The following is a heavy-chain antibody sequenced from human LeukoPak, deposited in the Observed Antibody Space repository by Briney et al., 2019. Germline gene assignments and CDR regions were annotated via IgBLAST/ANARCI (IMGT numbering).Heavy chain of an antibody. CDR1: GFTFSSYS. J-gene: IGHJ5*02. CDR3: ARVGHYYDSSGYYRPNH. Sequence: GGSLRLSCAASGFTFSSYSMNWVRQAPGKGLEWVSSISSSSSYIYYAASVKGRFTISRDNAKNSLYLQMNSLRAEDTAVYYCARVGHYYDSSGYYRPNHWGQGTLVTVSS. CDR2: ISSSSSYI. D-gene: IGHD3-22*01. V-gene: IGHV3-21*01.